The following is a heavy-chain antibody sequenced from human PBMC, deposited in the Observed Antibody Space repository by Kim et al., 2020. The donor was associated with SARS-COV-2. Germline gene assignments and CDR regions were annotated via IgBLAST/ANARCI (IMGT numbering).Heavy chain of an antibody. D-gene: IGHD6-13*01. Sequence: GESLKISCKGSGYSFTSYWISWVRQMPGKGLEWMGRIDPSDSYTNYSPSFQGHVTISADKSISTAYLQWSSLKASDTAMYYCAGSRRLAAAASRAYYYGMDVWGQGTTVTVSS. J-gene: IGHJ6*02. CDR1: GYSFTSYW. CDR2: IDPSDSYT. V-gene: IGHV5-10-1*01. CDR3: AGSRRLAAAASRAYYYGMDV.